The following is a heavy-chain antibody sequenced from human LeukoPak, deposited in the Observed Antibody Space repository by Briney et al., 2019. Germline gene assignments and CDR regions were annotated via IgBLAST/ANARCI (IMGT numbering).Heavy chain of an antibody. Sequence: SETLSLTCTVSGGSISSYYWTWIRQPPGKGLEWIGYIYYSGSTNYNPSLTSRVTISVDTSRNHFSLKLSSVTAADTAVYYCARKPIVNSAWYYFDYWGQGTLVTVSS. D-gene: IGHD3-22*01. CDR1: GGSISSYY. V-gene: IGHV4-59*12. CDR3: ARKPIVNSAWYYFDY. CDR2: IYYSGST. J-gene: IGHJ4*02.